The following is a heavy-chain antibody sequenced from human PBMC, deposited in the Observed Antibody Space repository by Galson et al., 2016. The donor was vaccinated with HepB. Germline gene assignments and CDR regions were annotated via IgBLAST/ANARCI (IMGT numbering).Heavy chain of an antibody. V-gene: IGHV1-3*01. CDR1: GYTFNNYP. D-gene: IGHD4-11*01. J-gene: IGHJ5*02. CDR2: INAGNGNT. Sequence: SVKVSCKASGYTFNNYPMHWVRQAPGQRLEWMGWINAGNGNTKYSQKFQGRVTITRDTSASTAYMELSSLRSEDSAVYYCARGITVEPSANWFDPWGQGSLVTVSS. CDR3: ARGITVEPSANWFDP.